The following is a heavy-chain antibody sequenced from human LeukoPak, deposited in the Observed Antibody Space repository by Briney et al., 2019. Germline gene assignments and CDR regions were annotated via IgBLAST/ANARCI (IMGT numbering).Heavy chain of an antibody. V-gene: IGHV4-59*01. Sequence: SETLSLTCTVSGGSISSYYWSRIRQPPGKGLEWIGYIYYSGSTNYNPSLKSRVTISVDTSKNQFSLKLSSVTAADTAVYYCARAVSRYYDSSGYYHNDYWGQGTLVTVSS. CDR2: IYYSGST. D-gene: IGHD3-22*01. CDR3: ARAVSRYYDSSGYYHNDY. J-gene: IGHJ4*02. CDR1: GGSISSYY.